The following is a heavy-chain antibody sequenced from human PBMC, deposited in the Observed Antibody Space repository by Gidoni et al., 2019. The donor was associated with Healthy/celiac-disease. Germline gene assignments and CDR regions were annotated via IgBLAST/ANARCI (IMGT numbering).Heavy chain of an antibody. CDR3: ARHRSGHDPDIYFDY. CDR1: GGSISSSSYY. CDR2: IYYSGST. V-gene: IGHV4-39*01. J-gene: IGHJ4*02. D-gene: IGHD3-10*01. Sequence: QLQLQESGPGLVKPSETLSLTCTVSGGSISSSSYYWGWIRQPPGKGLEWIGRIYYSGSTYYTPSLKSRVTISVDTSKNQFSLKLSSVTAADTAVYYCARHRSGHDPDIYFDYWGQGTLVTVSS.